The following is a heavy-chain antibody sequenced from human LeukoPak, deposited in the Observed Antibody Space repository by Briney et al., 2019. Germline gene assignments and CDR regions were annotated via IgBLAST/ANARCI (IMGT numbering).Heavy chain of an antibody. CDR1: GFTFSSYG. D-gene: IGHD4-11*01. Sequence: QPGGSLRLSCAASGFTFSSYGMHWVRQAPGKGLEWISAISGSGDTTHYADSVKGRFTISRDNSKNTLYLQMNSLRAEDTAVYYCAKDTSKSYYSSNSEYFDYWGQGTLVTVSS. CDR3: AKDTSKSYYSSNSEYFDY. J-gene: IGHJ4*02. CDR2: ISGSGDTT. V-gene: IGHV3-23*01.